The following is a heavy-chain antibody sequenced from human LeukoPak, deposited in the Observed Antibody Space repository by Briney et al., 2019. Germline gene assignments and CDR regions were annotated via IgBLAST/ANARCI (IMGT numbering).Heavy chain of an antibody. V-gene: IGHV3-7*01. CDR1: GLILSTYW. CDR2: INQDGSEK. CDR3: ARDLFDY. J-gene: IGHJ4*02. Sequence: SGGSLRLSCAASGLILSTYWMSWVRQAPGKGLEWVANINQDGSEKYYLDSVKGRFTISSDNAKNSLFLQMNSLRAEDTAVCYCARDLFDYWGQGTLVTVSS.